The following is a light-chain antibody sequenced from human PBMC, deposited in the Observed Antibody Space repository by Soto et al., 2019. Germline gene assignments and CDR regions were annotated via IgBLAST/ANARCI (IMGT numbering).Light chain of an antibody. Sequence: QAVVTQPPSASGTPGQRVTISCSGSSSNIGSSSVNWYQQLPGTAPKVLIYSNNQRPSGVPDRFSGSKSGTSASLAISGLQSEDEADSYCAAWDDSLNGLVFGGGTELTVL. J-gene: IGLJ3*02. CDR2: SNN. V-gene: IGLV1-44*01. CDR3: AAWDDSLNGLV. CDR1: SSNIGSSS.